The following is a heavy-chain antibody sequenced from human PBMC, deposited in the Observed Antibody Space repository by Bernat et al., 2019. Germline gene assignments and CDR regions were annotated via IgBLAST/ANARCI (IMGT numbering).Heavy chain of an antibody. V-gene: IGHV3-30*18. CDR1: GFTVNNHG. Sequence: QVQLVESGGGVVQPGRSLRLSCAASGFTVNNHGMQWVRQAPGKGREWVAVVSYDGRLKYYSDSVKGRFTISSDNSRDTLYLQMNSLRAEDTALYYCTKEGGAAGSRYQAYSDFWGKGILVTVSA. J-gene: IGHJ4*02. D-gene: IGHD6-13*01. CDR3: TKEGGAAGSRYQAYSDF. CDR2: VSYDGRLK.